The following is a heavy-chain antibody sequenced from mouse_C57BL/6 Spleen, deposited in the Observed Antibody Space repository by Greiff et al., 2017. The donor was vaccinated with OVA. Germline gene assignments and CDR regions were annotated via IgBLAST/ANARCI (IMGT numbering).Heavy chain of an antibody. V-gene: IGHV1-74*01. CDR2: IHPSDSDT. CDR1: GYTFTSYW. Sequence: QVQLQQPGAELVQPGASVKVSCKASGYTFTSYWMPWVKQRPGQGLEWFGRIHPSDSDTNYHQKFKGKATLTVDKSSSTAYMQISSLTSEDTAVYYCAILGAGFAYWGQGTLVTVSA. CDR3: AILGAGFAY. J-gene: IGHJ3*01.